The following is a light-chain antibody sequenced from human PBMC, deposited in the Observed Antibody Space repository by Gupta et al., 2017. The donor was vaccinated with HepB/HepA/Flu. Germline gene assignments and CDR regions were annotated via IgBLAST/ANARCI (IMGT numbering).Light chain of an antibody. CDR2: GAS. Sequence: EIVMRKSPATLSVSPGERATLSCRASQSVAINLAWYQQKPGQAPRLLIYGASTRATGIPGRVSGSGSGTEFTLTISSLQSEDFAVYYCQQCNNWPLTFGGGTKVEIK. CDR3: QQCNNWPLT. V-gene: IGKV3-15*01. CDR1: QSVAIN. J-gene: IGKJ4*01.